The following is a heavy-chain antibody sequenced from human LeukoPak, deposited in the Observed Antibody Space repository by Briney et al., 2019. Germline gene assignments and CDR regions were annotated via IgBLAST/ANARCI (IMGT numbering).Heavy chain of an antibody. CDR2: IYYSGST. J-gene: IGHJ3*02. V-gene: IGHV4-59*01. CDR3: ARECTSCQGAFGI. Sequence: SETLSLTCTVSGGSISSYYWSWIRQPPGKGLEWIGYIYYSGSTNYNPSLKSRVTISVDTSKNQFSLKLSSVTAADTAVYYCARECTSCQGAFGIWGQGTMVTVSS. CDR1: GGSISSYY. D-gene: IGHD2-2*01.